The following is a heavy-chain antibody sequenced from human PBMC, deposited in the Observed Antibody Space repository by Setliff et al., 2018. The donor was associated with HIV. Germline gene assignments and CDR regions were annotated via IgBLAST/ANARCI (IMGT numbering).Heavy chain of an antibody. J-gene: IGHJ4*02. D-gene: IGHD3-22*01. CDR1: GFSFRSYA. CDR3: AKASRGEYYDNSGFFVTYFDY. V-gene: IGHV3-23*01. Sequence: ETLRLSCKASGFSFRSYAMSWVRQAPGKGLEWVSGITGSGGSTYYADSVKGRSTISRDNSGDTLYLHINSLRAEDTAVYYCAKASRGEYYDNSGFFVTYFDYWGQGKLVTVSS. CDR2: ITGSGGST.